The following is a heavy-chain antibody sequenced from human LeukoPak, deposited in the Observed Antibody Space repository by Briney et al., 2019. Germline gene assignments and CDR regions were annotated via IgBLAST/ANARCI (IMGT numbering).Heavy chain of an antibody. D-gene: IGHD3-16*01. CDR3: ARLGRGEAYYFDY. Sequence: SETLSLTCIVSAASITSNCWGYIRQPPGKGLEWIGYFSLTGNTDYNPSLKSRVTISTDTSKNQFSLRLSSVTAADTAVYYCARLGRGEAYYFDYWGQGILVTVSS. CDR1: AASITSNC. J-gene: IGHJ4*02. V-gene: IGHV4-59*01. CDR2: FSLTGNT.